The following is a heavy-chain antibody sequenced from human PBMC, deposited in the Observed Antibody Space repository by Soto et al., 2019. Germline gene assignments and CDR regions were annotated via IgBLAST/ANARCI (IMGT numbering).Heavy chain of an antibody. CDR2: IYYSGST. CDR3: ARLGYSSGWYSDY. J-gene: IGHJ4*02. CDR1: GGSISSYY. Sequence: PSETLSLTCTVSGGSISSYYWSWIRQPPGKGLEWIGYIYYSGSTNYNPSLKSRVTISVDTSKNQFSLKLSSVTAADTAVYYCARLGYSSGWYSDYWGQGTLVTVSS. V-gene: IGHV4-59*08. D-gene: IGHD6-19*01.